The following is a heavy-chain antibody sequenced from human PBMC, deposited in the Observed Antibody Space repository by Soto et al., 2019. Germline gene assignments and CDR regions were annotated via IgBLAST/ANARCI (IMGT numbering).Heavy chain of an antibody. CDR1: GGSISSGDYC. CDR3: ARYTAMVPRTDYYYGMDV. V-gene: IGHV4-30-4*01. D-gene: IGHD5-18*01. CDR2: IYYSGST. Sequence: KPSETLSLTCTVSGGSISSGDYCWSWIRQPPGKGLEWIGYIYYSGSTYYNPSLTSRVTISVDTSKNQFSLKLSSVTAADTAVYYCARYTAMVPRTDYYYGMDVWGQGTTVNVSS. J-gene: IGHJ6*02.